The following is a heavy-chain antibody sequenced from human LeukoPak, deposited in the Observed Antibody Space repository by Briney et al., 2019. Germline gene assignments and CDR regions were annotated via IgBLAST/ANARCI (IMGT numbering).Heavy chain of an antibody. D-gene: IGHD2-15*01. V-gene: IGHV3-30*02. J-gene: IGHJ4*02. CDR1: GFTFSSYD. CDR3: AKDQSGVTMIDDY. Sequence: GGSLRLSCAASGFTFSSYDMHWVRQAPGRGLEWVAFIRYDGSNKYYADSVQGRFTISRDNSRNTVYLQMNSLRVEDTAVYYCAKDQSGVTMIDDYWGQGTLVTVSS. CDR2: IRYDGSNK.